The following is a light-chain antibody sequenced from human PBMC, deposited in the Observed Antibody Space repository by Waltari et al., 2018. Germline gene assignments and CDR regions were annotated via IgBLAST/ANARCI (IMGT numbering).Light chain of an antibody. CDR3: QQYGSSPRT. J-gene: IGKJ1*01. CDR2: GAS. Sequence: DIVMTQSPLSLSVTPGEPASISCRASQSVSSSYLAWYQQKPGQAPRLLIYGASSRATGIPDRFSGSGSGTDFTLTISRLEPEDFAVYYCQQYGSSPRTFGQGTKVEIK. V-gene: IGKV3-20*01. CDR1: QSVSSSY.